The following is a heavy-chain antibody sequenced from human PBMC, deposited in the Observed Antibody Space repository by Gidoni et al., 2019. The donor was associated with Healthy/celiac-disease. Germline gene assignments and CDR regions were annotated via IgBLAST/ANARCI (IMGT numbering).Heavy chain of an antibody. J-gene: IGHJ3*02. CDR3: ARDYKVGEYYYDSSGYSDDAFDI. CDR1: GFTFGISW. CDR2: IKQDGSEK. Sequence: EVQLVESGGGLVKPRGSLRLSCAASGFTFGISWMSWVGQAAGKGLEWVANIKQDGSEKYYVDSVKGRFTISRDNAKNSLYLQMNSLRAEDTAVYYCARDYKVGEYYYDSSGYSDDAFDIWGQGTMVTVSS. D-gene: IGHD3-22*01. V-gene: IGHV3-7*03.